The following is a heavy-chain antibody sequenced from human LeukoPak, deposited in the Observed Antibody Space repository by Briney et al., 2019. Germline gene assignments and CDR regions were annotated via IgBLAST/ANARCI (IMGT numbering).Heavy chain of an antibody. D-gene: IGHD2-2*01. Sequence: SETLSLTCTVSGGSISTSSYYWGWIRQPPGKGLEWIGNIFYSGSTYYSPSLKSRVTISLDTSRNQFSLKLNSWTAADTAVYYCTKSNGYILVYTWGHGTIVTVSP. CDR3: TKSNGYILVYT. CDR2: IFYSGST. CDR1: GGSISTSSYY. J-gene: IGHJ3*01. V-gene: IGHV4-39*07.